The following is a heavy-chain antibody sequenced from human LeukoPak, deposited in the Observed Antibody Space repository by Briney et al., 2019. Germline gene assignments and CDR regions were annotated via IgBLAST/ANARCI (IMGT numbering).Heavy chain of an antibody. D-gene: IGHD4-17*01. CDR1: GDSVSSNSAA. CDR2: TYYRSKWYN. Sequence: SQTLSLTCAISGDSVSSNSAAWNWIRQSPSRGLEWLGRTYYRSKWYNDYAVSVKSRITINPDTSKNQFSLQLNSVPPEDTAVYYYARGSYGDYADYYYYMDVWGKGTTVTVSS. V-gene: IGHV6-1*01. J-gene: IGHJ6*03. CDR3: ARGSYGDYADYYYYMDV.